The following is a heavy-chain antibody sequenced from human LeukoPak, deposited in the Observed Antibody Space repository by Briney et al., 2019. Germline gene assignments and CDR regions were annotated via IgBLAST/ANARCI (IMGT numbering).Heavy chain of an antibody. CDR2: IYYSGST. D-gene: IGHD3-3*02. Sequence: PSETLSLTCTVSGGSISSYYWSWIRQPPGKGLEWIGYIYYSGSTNYNPSLKSRVTISVDTSKNQFSLKLSSVTAADTAVYYCARDSLLAGLFDHWGQGTLVTVSS. CDR1: GGSISSYY. V-gene: IGHV4-59*12. J-gene: IGHJ4*02. CDR3: ARDSLLAGLFDH.